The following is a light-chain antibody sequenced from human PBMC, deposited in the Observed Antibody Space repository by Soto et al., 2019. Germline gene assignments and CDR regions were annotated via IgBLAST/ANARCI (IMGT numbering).Light chain of an antibody. Sequence: EIVMTQSPATLSMSPGERATLSCRASQSVRSNLAWYHQKPGQAPRLLIYGASTRATGIPARFSGSGSGTEFTLTINSLQSEDFAVYYCQQYNEWPLTFGGGTKVDIK. CDR1: QSVRSN. V-gene: IGKV3D-15*01. J-gene: IGKJ4*01. CDR3: QQYNEWPLT. CDR2: GAS.